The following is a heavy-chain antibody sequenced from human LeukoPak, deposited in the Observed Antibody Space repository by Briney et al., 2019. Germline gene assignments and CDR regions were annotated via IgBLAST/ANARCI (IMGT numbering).Heavy chain of an antibody. J-gene: IGHJ4*02. CDR3: ARNSAPTRWNYPIFDY. V-gene: IGHV3-23*01. Sequence: GGSLRLSCAASGFTFSFYAMTWVRQAPGKGLEWVSAISGSGGSTYYADSVKGRFTISRDNSKNTLYLQMNSLRAEDTAVYYCARNSAPTRWNYPIFDYWGQGTLVTVSS. CDR2: ISGSGGST. D-gene: IGHD1-7*01. CDR1: GFTFSFYA.